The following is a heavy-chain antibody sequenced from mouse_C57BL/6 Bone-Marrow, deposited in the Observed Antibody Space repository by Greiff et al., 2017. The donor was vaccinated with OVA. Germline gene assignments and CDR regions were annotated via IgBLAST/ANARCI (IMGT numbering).Heavy chain of an antibody. D-gene: IGHD1-1*01. V-gene: IGHV1-81*01. J-gene: IGHJ3*01. CDR2: IYPRSGNT. CDR3: APNYYGRSEGFAY. Sequence: VQLQQSGAELARPGASVKLSCKASGYTFTSYGISWVKQRTGQGLEWIGEIYPRSGNTYYNEKFKGKATLTADKSSSTAYMELRSLAAEDSAFYFCAPNYYGRSEGFAYWGQGTLVTVSA. CDR1: GYTFTSYG.